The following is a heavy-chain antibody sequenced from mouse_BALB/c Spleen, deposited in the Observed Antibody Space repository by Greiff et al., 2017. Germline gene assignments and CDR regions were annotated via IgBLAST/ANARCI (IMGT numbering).Heavy chain of an antibody. CDR1: GYTFTSYW. V-gene: IGHV1-7*01. Sequence: LQESGAELAKPGASVKMSCKASGYTFTSYWMHWVKQRPGQGLEWIGYINPSTGYTEYNQKFKDKATLTADKSSSTAYMQLSSLTSEDSAVYYCARRGRLNWDLDDWGQGTTLTVSS. CDR2: INPSTGYT. CDR3: ARRGRLNWDLDD. J-gene: IGHJ2*01. D-gene: IGHD4-1*01.